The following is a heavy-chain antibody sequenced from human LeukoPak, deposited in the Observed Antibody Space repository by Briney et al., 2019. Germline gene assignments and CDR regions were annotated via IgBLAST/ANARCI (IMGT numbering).Heavy chain of an antibody. CDR2: INPNSGGT. D-gene: IGHD2-15*01. Sequence: ASVKVSCKASGYTFTSYGISWVRQAPGQGLEWMGWINPNSGGTNYAQKFQGRVTMTRDTSINTAYMELSRLRSDDTAVYYCAKVVAATPDRYFDYWGQGTLVTVSS. J-gene: IGHJ4*02. CDR3: AKVVAATPDRYFDY. V-gene: IGHV1-2*02. CDR1: GYTFTSYG.